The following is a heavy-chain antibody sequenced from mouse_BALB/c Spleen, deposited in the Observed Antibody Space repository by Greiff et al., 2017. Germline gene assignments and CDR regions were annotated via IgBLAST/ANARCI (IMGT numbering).Heavy chain of an antibody. CDR2: ISTYYGDA. CDR3: ARFATTGYFDD. CDR1: GYTFTDYA. Sequence: VQLQQSGAELVRPGVSVKISCKGSGYTFTDYAMHWVKQSHAKSLEWIGVISTYYGDASYNQKFKGKATMTVDKSSSTAYMELARLTSEDSAIYYCARFATTGYFDDWGQGTTLTVSS. D-gene: IGHD1-1*01. J-gene: IGHJ2*01. V-gene: IGHV1S137*01.